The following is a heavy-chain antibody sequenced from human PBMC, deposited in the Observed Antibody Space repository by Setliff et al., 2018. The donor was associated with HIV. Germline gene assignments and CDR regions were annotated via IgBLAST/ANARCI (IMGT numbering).Heavy chain of an antibody. Sequence: ASVKVSCKASGGTFRSYAFSWVRQAPGQGLEWMGRINTSGDNKDYAQKFQGRLTMTKDTSTSTVYMQLSSLRSEDTAVYYCVRTIYEWGAFDVWGQGTMVTVSS. CDR3: VRTIYEWGAFDV. V-gene: IGHV1-46*01. D-gene: IGHD2-8*01. CDR1: GGTFRSYA. CDR2: INTSGDNK. J-gene: IGHJ3*01.